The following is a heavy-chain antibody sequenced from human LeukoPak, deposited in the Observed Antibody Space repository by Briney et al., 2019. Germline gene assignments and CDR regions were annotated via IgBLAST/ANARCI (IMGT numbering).Heavy chain of an antibody. CDR2: IYYSGST. Sequence: SETLSLTCTVSGGSISSYYWSWIRQPPGQGLEWIGYIYYSGSTNYNPSLKSRVTISVDTSKNQFSLKLSSVTAADTAVYYCARALVAGQQLVPLFDYWGQGTLVTVSS. CDR3: ARALVAGQQLVPLFDY. D-gene: IGHD6-13*01. J-gene: IGHJ4*02. CDR1: GGSISSYY. V-gene: IGHV4-59*01.